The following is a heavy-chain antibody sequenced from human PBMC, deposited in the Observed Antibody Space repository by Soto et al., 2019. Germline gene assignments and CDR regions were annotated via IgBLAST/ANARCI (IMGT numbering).Heavy chain of an antibody. D-gene: IGHD2-8*01. CDR1: VFTLSSND. CDR3: AKNGLSDSPSAIDS. CDR2: ISGSGRNT. Sequence: GTLRLSCATSVFTLSSNDMSWIRQAPGKGLDWVSGISGSGRNTYYADSVKGRFTISRDNSKNTLFLQMNSLRVEDTAVYYCAKNGLSDSPSAIDSWGQGTLVTVSS. J-gene: IGHJ4*02. V-gene: IGHV3-23*01.